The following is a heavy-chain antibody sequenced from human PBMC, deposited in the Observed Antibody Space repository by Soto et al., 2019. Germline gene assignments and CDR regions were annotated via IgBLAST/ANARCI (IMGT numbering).Heavy chain of an antibody. CDR1: GFTFSRDG. CDR2: IWFDGSNE. D-gene: IGHD6-13*01. Sequence: QVQLVESGGGVVQPGGSLRLSCAASGFTFSRDGMHWVRQAPGKGLEWLAVIWFDGSNENYADSVKGRFTISRDNSKNTLYLQMNSLRAEDTAVYYCARDQCWVFDYWGQGTLVTVS. V-gene: IGHV3-33*01. CDR3: ARDQCWVFDY. J-gene: IGHJ4*02.